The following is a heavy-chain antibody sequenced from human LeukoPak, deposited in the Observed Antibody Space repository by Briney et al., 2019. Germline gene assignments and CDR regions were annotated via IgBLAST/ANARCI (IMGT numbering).Heavy chain of an antibody. CDR1: GFTFSNAW. V-gene: IGHV3-15*01. D-gene: IGHD3-16*01. CDR3: TTGGGDTDY. J-gene: IGHJ4*02. Sequence: GGSLRLSCAASGFTFSNAWMSWVRQAPGKGLEWVGRIKNKTDGGTTDYAAPVKGRFTISRDDSKNTLYLQMNSLKTEDTAVYYCTTGGGDTDYWGQGTLVTVSS. CDR2: IKNKTDGGTT.